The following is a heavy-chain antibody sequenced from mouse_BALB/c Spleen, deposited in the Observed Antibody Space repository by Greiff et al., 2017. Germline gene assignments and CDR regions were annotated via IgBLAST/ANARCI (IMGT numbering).Heavy chain of an antibody. CDR3: ASYGSSPFAY. CDR2: IDPENGNT. CDR1: GFNIKDYY. J-gene: IGHJ3*01. D-gene: IGHD1-1*01. Sequence: EVKLQESGAELVRPGALVKLSCKASGFNIKDYYMHWVKQRPEQGLEWIGWIDPENGNTIYDPKFQGKASITADTSSNTAYLQLSSLTSEDTAVYYCASYGSSPFAYWGQGTLVTVSA. V-gene: IGHV14-1*02.